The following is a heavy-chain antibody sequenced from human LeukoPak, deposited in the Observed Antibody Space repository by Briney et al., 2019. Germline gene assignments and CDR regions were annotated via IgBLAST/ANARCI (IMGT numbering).Heavy chain of an antibody. CDR1: GFTFSSYV. V-gene: IGHV3-30*04. CDR2: ISFDGNNK. Sequence: GGSLRLSCAASGFTFSSYVMHWVRRAPGKGLEWVALISFDGNNKFYADSVKGRFTISRDNPTNTLYLQMNSLRAEDTALYYCARDPRDGTLHHRGQGTLVTVSS. CDR3: ARDPRDGTLHH. J-gene: IGHJ4*02. D-gene: IGHD1-26*01.